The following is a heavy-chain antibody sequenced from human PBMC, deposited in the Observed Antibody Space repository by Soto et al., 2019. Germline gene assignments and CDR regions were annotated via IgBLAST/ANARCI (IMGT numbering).Heavy chain of an antibody. D-gene: IGHD5-18*01. Sequence: PSETLSLTCTVSGGSISSDGNYWSWIRQHPGKGLEWIGYINHSGSTNYNPSLKSRVTISVDTSKNQFSLKLSSVTAADTAVYYCARDPDTAMVDFDYWGQGTLVTVSS. V-gene: IGHV4-31*03. CDR3: ARDPDTAMVDFDY. CDR2: INHSGST. J-gene: IGHJ4*02. CDR1: GGSISSDGNY.